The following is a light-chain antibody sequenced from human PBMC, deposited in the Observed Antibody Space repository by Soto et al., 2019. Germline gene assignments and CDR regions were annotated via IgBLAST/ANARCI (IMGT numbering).Light chain of an antibody. CDR1: QTISSW. CDR3: QQSYSTWT. Sequence: DIQRTQSPSTLSGSVGDRVTITGRASQTISSWLAWYQQKPGKAPKLLIYAASSLQSGVPSRFSGSGSGTDFTLTISSLKPEDFATEYCQQSYSTWTFGQGTKVDIK. J-gene: IGKJ1*01. V-gene: IGKV1-39*01. CDR2: AAS.